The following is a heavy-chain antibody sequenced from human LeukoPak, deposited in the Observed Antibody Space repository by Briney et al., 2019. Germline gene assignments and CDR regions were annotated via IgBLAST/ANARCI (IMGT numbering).Heavy chain of an antibody. CDR1: GFTFSSYS. V-gene: IGHV3-48*02. D-gene: IGHD1-26*01. Sequence: PGGSLRLSCAASGFTFSSYSMNWVRQAPGKGLEWVSYISYSSNTIYYVYSVKGRFTISRDNAKDSLYLQMNSLRDEDTAVYYCARDFIVGVTNWFDPWGQGTLVTVSS. J-gene: IGHJ5*02. CDR2: ISYSSNTI. CDR3: ARDFIVGVTNWFDP.